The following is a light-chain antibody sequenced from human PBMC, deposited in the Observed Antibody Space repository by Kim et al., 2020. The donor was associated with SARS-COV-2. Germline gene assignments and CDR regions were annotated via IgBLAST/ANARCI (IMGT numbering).Light chain of an antibody. Sequence: SVSPGQTASIACSGDNLGAKHVSWFQQKLGQSPLLVIYQDTKRPSGIPERFSGSNSGNTATLTITGAQTVDEADYYCQAWDSNTCVFGTGTKVTVL. V-gene: IGLV3-1*01. J-gene: IGLJ1*01. CDR2: QDT. CDR3: QAWDSNTCV. CDR1: NLGAKH.